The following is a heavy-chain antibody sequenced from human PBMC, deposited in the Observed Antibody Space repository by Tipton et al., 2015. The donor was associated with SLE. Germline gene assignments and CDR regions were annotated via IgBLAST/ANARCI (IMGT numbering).Heavy chain of an antibody. CDR1: GGSISSYY. CDR3: ARERPRPGYCSSTSCYGGSGAFDI. J-gene: IGHJ3*02. D-gene: IGHD2-2*01. CDR2: IYTSGST. V-gene: IGHV4-4*07. Sequence: TLSLTCTVSGGSISSYYWSWIGQPAGKGLEWIGRIYTSGSTNYNPSLKSRVTISVDTSKNQFSLKLSSVTAADTAVYYCARERPRPGYCSSTSCYGGSGAFDIWGQGTMVTVSS.